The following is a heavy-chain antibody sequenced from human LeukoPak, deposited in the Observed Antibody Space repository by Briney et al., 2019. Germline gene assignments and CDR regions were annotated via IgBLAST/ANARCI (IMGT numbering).Heavy chain of an antibody. D-gene: IGHD5-18*01. CDR3: ARIQYYYYYMDV. CDR2: IYYSGST. J-gene: IGHJ6*03. CDR1: GGSISSSSYY. V-gene: IGHV4-39*07. Sequence: SETLSLTCTVSGGSISSSSYYWGWIRQPPGKGLEWIGSIYYSGSTYYNPSLKSRVTISVDTSKNHFSLKLSSVTAADTAVYYCARIQYYYYYMDVWGKGTTVTVSS.